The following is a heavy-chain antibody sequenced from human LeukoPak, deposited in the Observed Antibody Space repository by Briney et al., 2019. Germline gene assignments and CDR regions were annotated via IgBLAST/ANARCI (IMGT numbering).Heavy chain of an antibody. CDR1: GYTFTGYY. CDR2: INPNSGVT. Sequence: GASVKVSCKASGYTFTGYYIHWVRQAPGQGLEWMGWINPNSGVTIYAQKFEGRVTITRDTSISTAYMELSRLTSDDTAVYYCARVGGNYAIDYWGQGTLVTVSS. V-gene: IGHV1-2*02. D-gene: IGHD1-7*01. J-gene: IGHJ4*02. CDR3: ARVGGNYAIDY.